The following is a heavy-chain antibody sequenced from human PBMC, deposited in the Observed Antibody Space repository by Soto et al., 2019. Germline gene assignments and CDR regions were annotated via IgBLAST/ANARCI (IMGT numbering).Heavy chain of an antibody. J-gene: IGHJ6*02. D-gene: IGHD1-26*01. CDR3: AKDGGGRGGGYYYGMDV. V-gene: IGHV3-23*01. CDR2: ISGSGGST. CDR1: GFTFSSYA. Sequence: GGSLRLSCAASGFTFSSYAMSWVRQAPGKGLEWVSAISGSGGSTYYADSVKGRFTISRDNSKNTLYLQMNSLRAEDTAVYYCAKDGGGRGGGYYYGMDVWGQGTTVTVSS.